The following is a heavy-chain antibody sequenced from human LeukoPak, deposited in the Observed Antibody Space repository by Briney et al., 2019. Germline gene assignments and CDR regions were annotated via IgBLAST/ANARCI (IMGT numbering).Heavy chain of an antibody. Sequence: SETLSLTCTVSGGSISSGDYYWSWIRQPPGKGLEWIGYIYYSGSTHYNPSLKSRVTISVDKSKNQFSLKLSSVTAADTAVYYCARDGGYDNWFDPWGQGTLVTVSS. CDR1: GGSISSGDYY. CDR2: IYYSGST. V-gene: IGHV4-30-4*01. CDR3: ARDGGYDNWFDP. J-gene: IGHJ5*02. D-gene: IGHD5-12*01.